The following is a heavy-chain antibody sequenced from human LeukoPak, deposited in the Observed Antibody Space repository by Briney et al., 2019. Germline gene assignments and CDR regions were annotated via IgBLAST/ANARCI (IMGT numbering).Heavy chain of an antibody. J-gene: IGHJ5*02. V-gene: IGHV4-39*07. Sequence: SETLSLTCTVSGGSISSSSYYWGWIRQPPGKGLEWIGSIYYSGSAYYNPSLKSRVTISVDTFKNQFSLRLTSVTASDTAMYYCARGFGVVINGGYFDPWGQGTLVTVSS. D-gene: IGHD3-3*01. CDR3: ARGFGVVINGGYFDP. CDR1: GGSISSSSYY. CDR2: IYYSGSA.